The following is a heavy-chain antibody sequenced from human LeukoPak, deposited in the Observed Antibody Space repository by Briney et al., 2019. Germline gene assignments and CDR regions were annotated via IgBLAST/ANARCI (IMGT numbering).Heavy chain of an antibody. CDR1: GYTFTGHD. D-gene: IGHD6-19*01. J-gene: IGHJ5*02. CDR3: ARVGSSGWDTFEQSPT. CDR2: INPNSGGT. V-gene: IGHV1-2*02. Sequence: ASVKVSCKASGYTFTGHDMHWVRQAPGQGLEWMGWINPNSGGTNYAQKFQGRVSMTGDTSISTSYMELSRLSSDDTAVYYCARVGSSGWDTFEQSPTWGQGTLVTVSS.